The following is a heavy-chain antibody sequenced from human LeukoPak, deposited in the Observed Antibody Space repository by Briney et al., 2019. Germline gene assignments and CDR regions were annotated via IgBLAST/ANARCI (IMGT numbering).Heavy chain of an antibody. CDR1: GYTLTTCY. J-gene: IGHJ4*02. Sequence: ASVKLSCKASGYTLTTCYMHWVRQAPGQGLEWMGIINLSGGSTNYAQKFQGRVTMTGNTSTSTCYIKLSGRRSENTAVYYGASTDYCTNRVCSFDYWGQGTLVTVSS. D-gene: IGHD2-8*01. CDR3: ASTDYCTNRVCSFDY. CDR2: INLSGGST. V-gene: IGHV1-46*01.